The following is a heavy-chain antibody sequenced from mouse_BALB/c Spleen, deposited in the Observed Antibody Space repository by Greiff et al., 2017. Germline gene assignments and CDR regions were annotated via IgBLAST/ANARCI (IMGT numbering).Heavy chain of an antibody. CDR1: GFTFSDYY. Sequence: DVMLVESGGGLVKPGGSLKLSCAASGFTFSDYYMYWVRQTPEKRLEWVATISDGGSYTYYPDSVKGRFTISRDNAKNNLYLQMSSLKSEDTAMYYCAREYDEGGYAMDYWGQGTSVTVSS. V-gene: IGHV5-4*02. CDR3: AREYDEGGYAMDY. CDR2: ISDGGSYT. J-gene: IGHJ4*01. D-gene: IGHD2-14*01.